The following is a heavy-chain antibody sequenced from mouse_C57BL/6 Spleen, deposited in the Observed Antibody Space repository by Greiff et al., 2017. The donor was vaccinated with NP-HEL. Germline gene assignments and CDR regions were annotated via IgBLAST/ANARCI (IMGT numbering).Heavy chain of an antibody. CDR3: ARSGYGNYDYAMDY. CDR2: IYPGSGST. Sequence: QVQLQQPGAELVKPGASVKMSCKASGYTFTSYWITWVKQRPGQGLEWIGDIYPGSGSTNYIEKFKSKATLTVDTSSSTAYMQLSSLTSEDSAVYYCARSGYGNYDYAMDYWGQGTSVTVSS. V-gene: IGHV1-55*01. D-gene: IGHD2-1*01. CDR1: GYTFTSYW. J-gene: IGHJ4*01.